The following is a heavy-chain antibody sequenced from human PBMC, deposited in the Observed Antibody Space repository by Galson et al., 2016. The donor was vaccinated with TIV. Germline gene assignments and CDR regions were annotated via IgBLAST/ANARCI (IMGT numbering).Heavy chain of an antibody. Sequence: SLRLSCAGSGFTFSSYEVNWVRQAPGKGLEWISYISPSGTIYYADSVKGRFTISRDNAKNSLFLQMKSLRAEDTAVYFCARVATFVDAFDLWGQGTVVTVS. V-gene: IGHV3-48*03. CDR2: ISPSGTI. J-gene: IGHJ3*01. CDR1: GFTFSSYE. CDR3: ARVATFVDAFDL. D-gene: IGHD5-12*01.